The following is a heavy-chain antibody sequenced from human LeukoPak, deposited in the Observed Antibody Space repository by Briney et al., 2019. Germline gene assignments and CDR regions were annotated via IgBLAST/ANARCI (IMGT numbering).Heavy chain of an antibody. Sequence: QSGGSLRLSCVASGFTFSGYSMNWVRQAPGKGVEWVSYISSSSSYTDYADSVKGRFTISRDNAKNSPNLQMNSLRAEDTAVYYCARDSGYSGYSDYWGQGTLVTVSS. CDR3: ARDSGYSGYSDY. V-gene: IGHV3-48*01. CDR2: ISSSSSYT. D-gene: IGHD5-12*01. J-gene: IGHJ4*02. CDR1: GFTFSGYS.